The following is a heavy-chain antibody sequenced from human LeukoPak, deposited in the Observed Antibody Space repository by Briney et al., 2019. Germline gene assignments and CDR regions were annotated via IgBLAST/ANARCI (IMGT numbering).Heavy chain of an antibody. J-gene: IGHJ4*02. CDR2: IYYSGST. V-gene: IGHV4-39*01. CDR1: GGSISSNNYY. CDR3: ARAGLGTYYGRYYFDY. Sequence: SSETLSLTCSVSGGSISSNNYYWGWIRQPPGKGLEWIGSIYYSGSTYYNPSLKSRVTISVDTSKNQFSLKLSSVTAADTAVYYCARAGLGTYYGRYYFDYWGQGTLVTVSS. D-gene: IGHD1-26*01.